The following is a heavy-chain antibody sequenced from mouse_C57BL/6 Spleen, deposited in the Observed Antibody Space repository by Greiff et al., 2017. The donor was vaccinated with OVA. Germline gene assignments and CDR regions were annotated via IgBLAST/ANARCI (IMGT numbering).Heavy chain of an antibody. CDR2: ISSGSSTF. J-gene: IGHJ4*01. CDR3: ANIREGDY. V-gene: IGHV5-17*01. Sequence: EVQVVESGGGLVQPGGSLKLSCAASGFTFSDYGMHWVRQAPEKGLEWVAYISSGSSTFSSADTVKGRFTISIANAKNTMFLHMTSLRFEDTARYYCANIREGDYWGQGTSVTVSS. D-gene: IGHD1-1*01. CDR1: GFTFSDYG.